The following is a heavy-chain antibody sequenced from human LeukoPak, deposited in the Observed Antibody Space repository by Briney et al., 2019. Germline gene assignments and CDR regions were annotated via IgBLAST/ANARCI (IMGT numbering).Heavy chain of an antibody. Sequence: KTGESLKISCKCSGYSFTSYWITWVRQMPGKGLEWRGRIDPSDSYTNYSPSFQGHVTISADKSISTAYLQWSSLKASDTAMYYCASTPPRVTTTALDYWGQGTLVTVSS. CDR1: GYSFTSYW. CDR2: IDPSDSYT. CDR3: ASTPPRVTTTALDY. V-gene: IGHV5-10-1*01. J-gene: IGHJ4*02. D-gene: IGHD4-17*01.